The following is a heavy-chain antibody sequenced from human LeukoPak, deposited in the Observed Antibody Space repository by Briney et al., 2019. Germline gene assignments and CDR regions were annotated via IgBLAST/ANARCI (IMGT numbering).Heavy chain of an antibody. Sequence: PGGSLRLSCAASGFTFDNYAMHWVRQAPGKGLEWVAVISYDGSNKYYTDSVKGRFTISRDNSKSTLYMQMNSLRAEDTAVYYCARDPHPKYSSSSTLSDYWGQGTLVTVSS. CDR3: ARDPHPKYSSSSTLSDY. CDR1: GFTFDNYA. D-gene: IGHD6-6*01. J-gene: IGHJ4*02. V-gene: IGHV3-30-3*01. CDR2: ISYDGSNK.